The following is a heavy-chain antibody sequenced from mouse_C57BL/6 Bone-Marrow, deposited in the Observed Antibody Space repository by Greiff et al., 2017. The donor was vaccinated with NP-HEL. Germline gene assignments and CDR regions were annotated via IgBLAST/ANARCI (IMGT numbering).Heavy chain of an antibody. D-gene: IGHD1-1*01. V-gene: IGHV1-64*01. J-gene: IGHJ1*03. Sequence: QVQLQQPGAELVKPGASVQLSCKASGYTFTSYWLHWVKQRPGQGLEWIGMIHPNSGSTNYNEKFKSKATLTVDKSSSTAYMQIGSLTSEDSAVYYCAPHYYSSSYLYFDVWGTGTTVTVCS. CDR1: GYTFTSYW. CDR3: APHYYSSSYLYFDV. CDR2: IHPNSGST.